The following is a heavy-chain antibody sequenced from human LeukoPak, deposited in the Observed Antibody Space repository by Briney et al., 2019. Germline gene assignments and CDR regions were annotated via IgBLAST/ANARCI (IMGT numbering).Heavy chain of an antibody. CDR1: GFTFSSYE. CDR2: ISSSGSTI. Sequence: PGGSLRLSCAASGFTFSSYEMNWVRQAPGKGLEWVSYISSSGSTIYYADSVKGRFTISRDNAKNSLYLQMNSLRAEDTAVYYCARLTGSGLDYWGQGTLVTVSS. D-gene: IGHD3-10*01. J-gene: IGHJ4*02. V-gene: IGHV3-48*03. CDR3: ARLTGSGLDY.